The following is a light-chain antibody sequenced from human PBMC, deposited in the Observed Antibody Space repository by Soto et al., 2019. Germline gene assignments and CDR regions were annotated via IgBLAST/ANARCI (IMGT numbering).Light chain of an antibody. J-gene: IGKJ5*01. CDR1: QSVLSSSNNWNY. CDR3: QQYYNSPIT. CDR2: WAS. Sequence: IVMTQSPDSLAVSLGETTTITCKSSQSVLSSSNNWNYLAWFQQKPGQPPKALIYWASTRESGVPDRISGSGSGTDFTLTISSLQAEDVAVYYCQQYYNSPITFGQGTRLEIK. V-gene: IGKV4-1*01.